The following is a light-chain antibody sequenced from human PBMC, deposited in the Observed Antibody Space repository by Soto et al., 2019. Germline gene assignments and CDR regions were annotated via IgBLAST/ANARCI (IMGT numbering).Light chain of an antibody. CDR1: SSDVGGFYS. CDR3: CSYAATYSLL. V-gene: IGLV2-11*01. J-gene: IGLJ3*02. Sequence: QSALTQPRSVSGSPGQSVTISCTGTSSDVGGFYSVSWYQHHPGKAPKLMIYDVSKRPSGVPDRFSGSKSGNTAPLTISGLQAEDEADYYCCSYAATYSLLFGGGTKLTVL. CDR2: DVS.